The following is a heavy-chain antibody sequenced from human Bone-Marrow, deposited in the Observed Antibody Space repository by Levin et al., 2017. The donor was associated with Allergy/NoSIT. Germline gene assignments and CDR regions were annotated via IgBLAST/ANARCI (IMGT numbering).Heavy chain of an antibody. V-gene: IGHV2-70*11. D-gene: IGHD1-1*01. J-gene: IGHJ3*02. CDR1: GISLSTSEMY. CDR2: IDGDGDK. CDR3: ARMATTRGTFDI. Sequence: GSGPTLVKPTQTLTLTCTSSGISLSTSEMYINWIRQPPGKAPEWLARIDGDGDKYYSTSLQTRLTISRDTSKNHVVLTMTNMDPVDTATYYCARMATTRGTFDIWGQGTTVTVSS.